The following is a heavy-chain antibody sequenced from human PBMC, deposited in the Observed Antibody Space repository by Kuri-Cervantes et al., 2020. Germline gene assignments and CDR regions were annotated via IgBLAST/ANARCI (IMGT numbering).Heavy chain of an antibody. CDR1: GFKFSGFA. CDR3: ARATGYTFDY. CDR2: ITSSGSTI. J-gene: IGHJ4*02. Sequence: GESLKISCAASGFKFSGFAIHWVRQAPGKGLEWVSYITSSGSTIYYADSVKGRFTISRDNAKNSLYLQMNSLRAEDTAVYYCARATGYTFDYWGQGTLVTVSS. D-gene: IGHD5-12*01. V-gene: IGHV3-48*03.